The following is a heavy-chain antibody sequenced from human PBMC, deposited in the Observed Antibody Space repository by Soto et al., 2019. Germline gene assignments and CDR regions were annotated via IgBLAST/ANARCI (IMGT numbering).Heavy chain of an antibody. CDR1: GFTISSNY. Sequence: GGSLRLSCAASGFTISSNYMSWVRQAPGKGLEWVSVIYSGGSTYYADSVKGRFTISRDNSENTLYLQMNGLRAEDTAVYYCASGYYPHPVDYWGQGTLVTVSS. CDR3: ASGYYPHPVDY. V-gene: IGHV3-53*01. D-gene: IGHD3-22*01. J-gene: IGHJ4*02. CDR2: IYSGGST.